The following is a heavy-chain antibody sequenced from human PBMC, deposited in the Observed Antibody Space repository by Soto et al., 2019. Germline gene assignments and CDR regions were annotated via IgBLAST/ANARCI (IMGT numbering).Heavy chain of an antibody. CDR1: GFTFRSYA. D-gene: IGHD3-3*01. J-gene: IGHJ5*02. CDR3: APSRGYDFWSSYHSFYNWFDP. Sequence: GGSLRLSCAASGFTFRSYAMSWVRQAPGKGLEWVSAISNSGGSTYYADSVKGRFTISRDNSKNTLYLQMNSLRADDTAVYYCAPSRGYDFWSSYHSFYNWFDPWGQGTLVTVSS. CDR2: ISNSGGST. V-gene: IGHV3-23*01.